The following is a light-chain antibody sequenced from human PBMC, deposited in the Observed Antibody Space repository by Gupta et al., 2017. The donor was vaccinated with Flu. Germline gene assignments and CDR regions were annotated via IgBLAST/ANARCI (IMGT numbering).Light chain of an antibody. Sequence: DIVLTQSPVTLSLSPGERATISCRASQTITNSRFAWYQQKPGQAPRLLIYGTSNRATDIPDRFSGSGSETDFTLTITGLGPEDFAVYYCQQYDRSPITFGQGTRVDIK. CDR2: GTS. CDR3: QQYDRSPIT. J-gene: IGKJ5*01. CDR1: QTITNSR. V-gene: IGKV3-20*01.